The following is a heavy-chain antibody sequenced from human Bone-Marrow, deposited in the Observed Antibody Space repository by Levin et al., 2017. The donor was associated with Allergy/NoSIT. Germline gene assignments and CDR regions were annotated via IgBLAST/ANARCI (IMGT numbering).Heavy chain of an antibody. J-gene: IGHJ4*02. CDR3: ARGPLGRLRATYFDY. V-gene: IGHV3-48*02. Sequence: GGSLRLSCAASGLTFSNSDMNWVRQAPGKGLEWVSYISGSSGIVYYADPVKGRFTISRDNAKNSLYLQMNSLRDEDTAVYYCARGPLGRLRATYFDYWGQGTLVTVSS. D-gene: IGHD5-12*01. CDR2: ISGSSGIV. CDR1: GLTFSNSD.